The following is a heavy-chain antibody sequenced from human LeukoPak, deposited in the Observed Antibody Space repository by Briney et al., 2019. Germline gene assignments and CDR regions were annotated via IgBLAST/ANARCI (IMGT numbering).Heavy chain of an antibody. J-gene: IGHJ4*02. CDR3: ARGVGYFDSYFDY. Sequence: SETLSLTCTVSGGSISSGDYYWSWIRQPPGKGLEWIGYIYYSGSTYYNPSLKSRVTISVDTSKNQFSLKLSSVTAADTAVYYCARGVGYFDSYFDYWGQGTLVTVSS. CDR2: IYYSGST. V-gene: IGHV4-30-4*01. D-gene: IGHD3-9*01. CDR1: GGSISSGDYY.